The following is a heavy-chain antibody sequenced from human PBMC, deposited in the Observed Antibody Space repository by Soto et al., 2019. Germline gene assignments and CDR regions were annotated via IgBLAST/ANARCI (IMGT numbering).Heavy chain of an antibody. CDR1: GGTFSSYT. D-gene: IGHD4-17*01. CDR2: IIPILGIA. CDR3: AGGHDYDDYSGHY. V-gene: IGHV1-69*02. Sequence: QVQLVQSGAEVKKPGSSVKVSCKASGGTFSSYTISWVRQAPGQGLEWMGRIIPILGIANYAQKFQGRVTITADKSTSTAYVELSSLRSEDTAVYYCAGGHDYDDYSGHYWGQGTLVTVSS. J-gene: IGHJ4*02.